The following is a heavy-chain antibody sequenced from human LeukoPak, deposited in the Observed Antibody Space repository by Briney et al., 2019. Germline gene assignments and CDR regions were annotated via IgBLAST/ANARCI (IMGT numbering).Heavy chain of an antibody. CDR2: IIPIFGTA. V-gene: IGHV1-69*05. CDR1: GGTFSSYA. CDR3: AREGGGNSVIAAAGTRWFDP. Sequence: SVKVSCKASGGTFSSYAISWVRQAPGQGLEWMGGIIPIFGTANCAQKFQGRVTITTDESTSTAYMELSSLRSEDTAVYYCAREGGGNSVIAAAGTRWFDPWGQGTLVNVSS. D-gene: IGHD6-13*01. J-gene: IGHJ5*02.